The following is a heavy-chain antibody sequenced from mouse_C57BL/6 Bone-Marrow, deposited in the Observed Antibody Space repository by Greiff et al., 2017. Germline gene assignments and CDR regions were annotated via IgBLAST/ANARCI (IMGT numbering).Heavy chain of an antibody. J-gene: IGHJ2*01. CDR2: ILPGSGST. Sequence: QVQLKQSGAELMKPGASVKISCKATGYTFSSYWIEWVKQRPGHGLEWIGEILPGSGSTNYNEKFKGKATFTADTSSNTAYMQLSSLTSEDSAVYYCARSPYGSYYLDYGGQGTTLPVSA. CDR3: ARSPYGSYYLDY. D-gene: IGHD1-1*02. V-gene: IGHV1-9*01. CDR1: GYTFSSYW.